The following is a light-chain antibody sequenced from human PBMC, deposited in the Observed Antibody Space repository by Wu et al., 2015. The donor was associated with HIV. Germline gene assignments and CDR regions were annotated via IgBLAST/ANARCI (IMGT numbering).Light chain of an antibody. Sequence: EIVLTQSPATLSLSPGERATLSCRASQSVRNYLAWYQQKPGQALRLLMYDTSNRATGIPVRFSGSGSGTDFTLTISSLEPEDFAVYYCQQRYNSAPTFGGGTKGGDQ. V-gene: IGKV3-11*01. CDR3: QQRYNSAPT. J-gene: IGKJ4*01. CDR2: DTS. CDR1: QSVRNY.